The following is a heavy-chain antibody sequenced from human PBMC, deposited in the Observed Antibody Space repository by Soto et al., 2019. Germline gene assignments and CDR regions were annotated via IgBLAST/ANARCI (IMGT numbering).Heavy chain of an antibody. CDR1: GFTFSNYG. J-gene: IGHJ5*02. CDR3: RSRSSESRLDP. Sequence: GGSLRLSCAASGFTFSNYGIPWGRQAPGKGLVWVSRISGDGSGRTYADSVKGRFTISRDNAKNMLYLQMNSLRAEETAVYYCRSRSSESRLDPYAQGTLVTFSS. V-gene: IGHV3-74*03. CDR2: ISGDGSGR. D-gene: IGHD6-25*01.